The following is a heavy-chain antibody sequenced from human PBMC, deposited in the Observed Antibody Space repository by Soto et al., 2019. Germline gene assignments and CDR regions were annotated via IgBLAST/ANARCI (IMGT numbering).Heavy chain of an antibody. D-gene: IGHD1-26*01. CDR1: GGSISSYY. Sequence: QVQLQESSPGLVKPSETLSLTCTVSGGSISSYYWSWIRQLPGKGLEWIGYIYYSGSTNYNPSLKSRVTISVDTSNNQFSLKLSSVTAADTAVFYCARRRGAAFDYWGQGTLVTVSS. J-gene: IGHJ4*02. CDR3: ARRRGAAFDY. V-gene: IGHV4-59*08. CDR2: IYYSGST.